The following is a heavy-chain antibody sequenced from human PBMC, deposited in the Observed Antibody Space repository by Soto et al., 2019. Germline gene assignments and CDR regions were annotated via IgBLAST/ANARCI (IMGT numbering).Heavy chain of an antibody. J-gene: IGHJ4*02. D-gene: IGHD2-8*02. CDR2: INHSGST. CDR3: ARDKITGLFDY. Sequence: QVQLQQWGAGLLKPSETLSLTCAVYGGSFSGYYWTWIRQPPGTGLEWIGEINHSGSTNDNPSIKSRVTISVDTSKNPFYLKLTSVTAADTAVYYCARDKITGLFDYWGQGTLVTVSS. CDR1: GGSFSGYY. V-gene: IGHV4-34*01.